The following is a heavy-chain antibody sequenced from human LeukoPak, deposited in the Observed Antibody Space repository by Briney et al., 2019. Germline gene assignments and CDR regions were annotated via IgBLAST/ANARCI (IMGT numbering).Heavy chain of an antibody. Sequence: PSQTLSLTCTVSGGSISSGSYYWSWIRQPAGKGLEWIGRIYTSGSTNYNPSLKSRVTISVDTSKNQVSLKLTSVSAADTAVYYCARSEINDYFKYWGPGILVTVST. CDR1: GGSISSGSYY. V-gene: IGHV4-61*02. J-gene: IGHJ4*02. D-gene: IGHD3-16*01. CDR2: IYTSGST. CDR3: ARSEINDYFKY.